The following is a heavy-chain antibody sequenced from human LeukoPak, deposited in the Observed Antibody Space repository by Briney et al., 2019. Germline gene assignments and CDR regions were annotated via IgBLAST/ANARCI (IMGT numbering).Heavy chain of an antibody. V-gene: IGHV4-38-2*02. CDR2: IYHSGST. Sequence: SETLSLTCTVSGYSISSGYYWGWIRQPPGKGLEWIGSIYHSGSTYYNPSLKSRVTISVDTSKNQFSLKLSSVTAADTAVYYCARAPSGSYPYFDYWGQGTLVTVSS. J-gene: IGHJ4*02. CDR3: ARAPSGSYPYFDY. CDR1: GYSISSGYY. D-gene: IGHD1-26*01.